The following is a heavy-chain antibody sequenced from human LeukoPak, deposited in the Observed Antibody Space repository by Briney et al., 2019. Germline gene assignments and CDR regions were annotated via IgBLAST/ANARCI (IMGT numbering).Heavy chain of an antibody. CDR3: ARDPGYCTSHSCTTYFDY. CDR1: RFTFSNYA. V-gene: IGHV3-30*04. Sequence: GGSLRLSCAASRFTFSNYAMHWVRQAPGKGLEWVAVISSDGGHKSYADSVKGRFSISRDSSKKTLYLQLSGLGVEDTAVYYCARDPGYCTSHSCTTYFDYWGQGTLVTVSS. CDR2: ISSDGGHK. J-gene: IGHJ4*02. D-gene: IGHD2-2*01.